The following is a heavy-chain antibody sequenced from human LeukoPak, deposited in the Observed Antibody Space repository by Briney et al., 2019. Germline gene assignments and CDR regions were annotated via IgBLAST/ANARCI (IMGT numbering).Heavy chain of an antibody. CDR1: GYTFTSYG. D-gene: IGHD3-3*01. Sequence: ASVKVSCKASGYTFTSYGISWVRQAPGQGLEWMGWISAYNGNTNYAQKLQGRVTMTTDTSTSTAYMELRRLRSDDTAVYYCARTHTNDFWSGYNYYYYGMDVWGQGTTVTVSS. CDR2: ISAYNGNT. J-gene: IGHJ6*02. V-gene: IGHV1-18*01. CDR3: ARTHTNDFWSGYNYYYYGMDV.